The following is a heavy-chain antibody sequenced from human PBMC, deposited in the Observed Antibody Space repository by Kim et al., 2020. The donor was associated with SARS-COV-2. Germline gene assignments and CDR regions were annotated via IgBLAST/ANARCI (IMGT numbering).Heavy chain of an antibody. CDR1: GFTFTGYA. Sequence: GGSLRLSCTTSGFTFTGYAMSWVRHAPGKGLEWVSSIAGSDVTTYYVDSVKGRFSTTRDDSKNTLHLQISPLGADATASYYCLKEGGGWRWAYWGQGTLV. CDR2: IAGSDVTT. V-gene: IGHV3-23*01. J-gene: IGHJ4*02. D-gene: IGHD3-16*01. CDR3: LKEGGGWRWAY.